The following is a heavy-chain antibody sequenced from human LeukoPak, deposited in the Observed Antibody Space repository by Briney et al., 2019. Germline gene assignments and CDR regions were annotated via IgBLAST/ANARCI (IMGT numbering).Heavy chain of an antibody. V-gene: IGHV5-51*01. D-gene: IGHD3-10*01. CDR3: VLGLLWFGEAYYYYGMDV. J-gene: IGHJ6*02. Sequence: GESLKISFKGSGYSFTSYWIGWVRQMPGKGLEWMGIIYPGDSDTRYSPSFQGQVTISADKSISTAYLQWSSLKASDTAMYYCVLGLLWFGEAYYYYGMDVWGQGTTVTVSS. CDR2: IYPGDSDT. CDR1: GYSFTSYW.